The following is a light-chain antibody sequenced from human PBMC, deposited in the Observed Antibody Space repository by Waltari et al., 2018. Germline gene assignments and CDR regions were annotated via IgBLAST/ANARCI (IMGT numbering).Light chain of an antibody. CDR1: QDVTTS. Sequence: DIQMTQSPSSLSAAVGDRVTITCQTTQDVTTSLSWFQQKPGKAPQLLIYDASTLQSGVPSRFSGSGSGTSFSFTITSLQPEDSATYYCQHYLTLPYTFGRGTKLQIK. CDR3: QHYLTLPYT. J-gene: IGKJ2*01. V-gene: IGKV1-33*01. CDR2: DAS.